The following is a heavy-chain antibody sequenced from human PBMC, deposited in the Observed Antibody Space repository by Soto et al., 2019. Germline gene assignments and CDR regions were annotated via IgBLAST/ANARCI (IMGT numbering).Heavy chain of an antibody. CDR3: ARPMNYNDDLDY. D-gene: IGHD3-10*01. Sequence: QVQLVQSGAEEKKPGASVKVSCKASGYTFTSYSMHWVRQAPGQRLEWMGWINANNGNTRYSQKFQGRVTTTRDTSASTTYMELGSIRSEDTAVYYCARPMNYNDDLDYWGQGTLVTVSS. CDR2: INANNGNT. CDR1: GYTFTSYS. J-gene: IGHJ4*02. V-gene: IGHV1-3*05.